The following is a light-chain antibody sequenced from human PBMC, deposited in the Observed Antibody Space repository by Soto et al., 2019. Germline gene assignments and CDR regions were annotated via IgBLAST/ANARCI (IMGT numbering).Light chain of an antibody. CDR2: EVS. CDR1: SSGVGGYNY. CDR3: SSYTSSSTYV. V-gene: IGLV2-14*01. J-gene: IGLJ1*01. Sequence: QSVLTQPASVSGSPGQSITISCTGTSSGVGGYNYVSWYQQHPGKAPKLMIYEVSNRPSGVSNRFSGSKSDNTASLTISGLQAEDEADYYCSSYTSSSTYVFGTGTKVTVL.